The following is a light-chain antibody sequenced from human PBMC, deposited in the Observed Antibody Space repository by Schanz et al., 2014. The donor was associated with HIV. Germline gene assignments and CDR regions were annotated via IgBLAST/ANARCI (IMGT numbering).Light chain of an antibody. V-gene: IGLV1-44*01. J-gene: IGLJ3*02. CDR2: GNT. CDR1: XXXXXXXX. Sequence: QSVLTQPPSASGTPGQXXXXXXSXXXXXXXXXXXXXXXKLPGAAPTLLXYGNTVRPSGVPDRFSGSKSGSSASLAISGLQADDEADYFCQSFDSSLNGVVFGGGTKLTVL. CDR3: QSFDSSLNGVV.